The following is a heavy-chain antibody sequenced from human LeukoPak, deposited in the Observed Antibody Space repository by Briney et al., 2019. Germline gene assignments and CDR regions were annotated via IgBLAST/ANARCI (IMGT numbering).Heavy chain of an antibody. CDR3: AREGYCTNGVCLGEFFDL. CDR1: GGTFSSYA. J-gene: IGHJ2*01. CDR2: IIPIFGTA. V-gene: IGHV1-69*05. Sequence: SVKVSCKASGGTFSSYAISWVRQAPGQGLEWMGGIIPIFGTANYAQRFQGRVTITTDESTSTAYMELSSLRSEDTAVYYCAREGYCTNGVCLGEFFDLWGRGTLVTVSS. D-gene: IGHD2-8*01.